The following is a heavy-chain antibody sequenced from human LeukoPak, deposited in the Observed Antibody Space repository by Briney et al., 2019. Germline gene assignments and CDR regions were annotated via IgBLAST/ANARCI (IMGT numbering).Heavy chain of an antibody. Sequence: ASVRVSCKVSGYTLTELSMHWVRQAPGKGLEWMGGFDPEDGETIYAQKFQGRVTMTEDTSTDTAYMELGSLRSEDTAVYYCATSMITFGGVIADYWGQGTLVTVSS. CDR1: GYTLTELS. CDR2: FDPEDGET. CDR3: ATSMITFGGVIADY. J-gene: IGHJ4*02. V-gene: IGHV1-24*01. D-gene: IGHD3-16*02.